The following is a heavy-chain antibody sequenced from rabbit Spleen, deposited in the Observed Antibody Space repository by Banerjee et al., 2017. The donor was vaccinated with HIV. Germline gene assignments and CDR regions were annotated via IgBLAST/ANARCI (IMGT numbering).Heavy chain of an antibody. CDR2: ITTISGTT. J-gene: IGHJ4*01. V-gene: IGHV1S45*01. CDR3: ARTNNDAYRNFDL. D-gene: IGHD6-1*01. CDR1: GFSFSSNYW. Sequence: QEQLKETGGGLVQPGGSLTLSCKASGFSFSSNYWICWVRQAPGKGLEWIACITTISGTTYYASWAKGRFTISKTSSTTMTLQMTSLTAADAATYFCARTNNDAYRNFDLWGPGTLVTVS.